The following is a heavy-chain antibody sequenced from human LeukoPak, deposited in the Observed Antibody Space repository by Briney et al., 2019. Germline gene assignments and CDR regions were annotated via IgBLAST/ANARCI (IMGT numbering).Heavy chain of an antibody. CDR2: IRPTDGAT. J-gene: IGHJ4*02. V-gene: IGHV1-2*02. Sequence: SVKVSCKASGYIFTDHFFHWVRQAPGQGLEWMGWIRPTDGATKVAQKFQGRVTLTRDTSISTVYMEMSGLRFDDTAMYYCARGRYRYSYDYWGQGTLVTVSS. D-gene: IGHD1-26*01. CDR3: ARGRYRYSYDY. CDR1: GYIFTDHF.